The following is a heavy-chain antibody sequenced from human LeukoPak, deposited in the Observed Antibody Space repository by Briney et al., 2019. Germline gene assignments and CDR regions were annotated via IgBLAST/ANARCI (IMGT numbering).Heavy chain of an antibody. V-gene: IGHV4-59*01. D-gene: IGHD6-13*01. J-gene: IGHJ4*02. CDR2: IYYSGST. Sequence: KSSETLSLTCDVYDGSFSDYYWSWVRQPPGKGLEWIGYIYYSGSTNYNPSLKSRVTISVDTSKNQFSLKLSSVTAADTAVYYCARDRGSWPQDWGQGTLVTVSS. CDR3: ARDRGSWPQD. CDR1: DGSFSDYY.